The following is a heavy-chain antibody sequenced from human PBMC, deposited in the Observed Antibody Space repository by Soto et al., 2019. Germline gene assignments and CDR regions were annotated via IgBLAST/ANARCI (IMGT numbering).Heavy chain of an antibody. CDR3: ARESIVGATNTFDY. CDR1: GFTVSRNH. CDR2: IYSGGST. V-gene: IGHV3-66*01. J-gene: IGHJ4*02. Sequence: GGSLRLSCAASGFTVSRNHMSWVRQAPGKGLEWVSVIYSGGSTYSADSVKGRITISRDNSKNTLYLQMNSLRAEDTAVYYCARESIVGATNTFDYWGQGTLVTVSS. D-gene: IGHD1-26*01.